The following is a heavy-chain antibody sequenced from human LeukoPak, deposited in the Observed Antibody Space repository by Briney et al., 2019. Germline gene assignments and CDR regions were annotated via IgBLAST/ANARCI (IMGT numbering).Heavy chain of an antibody. V-gene: IGHV4-59*01. CDR2: IYYSGST. D-gene: IGHD6-19*01. J-gene: IGHJ3*02. Sequence: SETLSLTCTVSGGSISSYYWSWIRQPPGKGLEWIGYIYYSGSTNYNPSLKSRVTISVDTSKNQFSLKLSSVTAADTAVYYCARDPGSGWYDDAFDIWGQGTMVTVSS. CDR3: ARDPGSGWYDDAFDI. CDR1: GGSISSYY.